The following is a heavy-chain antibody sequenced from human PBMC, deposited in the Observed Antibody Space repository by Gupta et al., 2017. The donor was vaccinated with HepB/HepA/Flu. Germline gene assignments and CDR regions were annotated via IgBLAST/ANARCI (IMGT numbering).Heavy chain of an antibody. V-gene: IGHV3-74*01. Sequence: EARLEASGGSLVQPGGSLRLSGVASGFTFSRYSMHWVRQESGKGLVWVARINSEGSSTDYADSVKGRFTVSRDNDQNTLYPQMNSLRDDDTAVYYCTKDLYVAVEEVATNAFEIWGRGTLVTV. CDR2: INSEGSST. J-gene: IGHJ3*02. D-gene: IGHD2-2*01. CDR1: GFTFSRYS. CDR3: TKDLYVAVEEVATNAFEI.